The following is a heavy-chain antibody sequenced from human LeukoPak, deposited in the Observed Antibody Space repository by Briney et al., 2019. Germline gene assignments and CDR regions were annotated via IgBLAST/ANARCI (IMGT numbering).Heavy chain of an antibody. D-gene: IGHD3-22*01. V-gene: IGHV4-59*01. J-gene: IGHJ5*02. Sequence: SETLSLTCTVSGGSISSYYWSWIRQPPGKGLEWIGYIYYSGSTNYNPSLKSRVTISVDTSKSQFSLKLSSVTAADTAVYYCARVVVVIRIPSWFDPWGQGTLVTVSS. CDR1: GGSISSYY. CDR3: ARVVVVIRIPSWFDP. CDR2: IYYSGST.